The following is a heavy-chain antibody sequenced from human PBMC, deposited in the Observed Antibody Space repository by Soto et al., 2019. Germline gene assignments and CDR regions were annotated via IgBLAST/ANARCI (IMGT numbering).Heavy chain of an antibody. CDR3: ARDGDFWIGYSTPCYYYSMDV. CDR2: IIPIFGTA. J-gene: IGHJ6*04. Sequence: SVKVFGKTSGGTFSSDAISWVRQAPGQGLGWMGGIIPIFGTANYAQKFQGRVTITADKSTSTAYMELSSLRSEDTAVYYCARDGDFWIGYSTPCYYYSMDVWG. CDR1: GGTFSSDA. V-gene: IGHV1-69*06. D-gene: IGHD3-3*01.